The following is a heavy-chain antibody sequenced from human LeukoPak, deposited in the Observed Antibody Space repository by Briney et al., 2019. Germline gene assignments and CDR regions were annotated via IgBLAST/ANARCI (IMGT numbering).Heavy chain of an antibody. V-gene: IGHV4-61*02. J-gene: IGHJ6*03. CDR2: IYTSGST. D-gene: IGHD3-22*01. Sequence: SETLSLTCTVSGGSISSGSYYWSWIRQPAGKGLEWIGRIYTSGSTNYNPSLKSRVTISVDTSKNQFSLKLSSVTAADTAVYYCARDYDSSGYLPNYYMDVWGKGTTVTISS. CDR3: ARDYDSSGYLPNYYMDV. CDR1: GGSISSGSYY.